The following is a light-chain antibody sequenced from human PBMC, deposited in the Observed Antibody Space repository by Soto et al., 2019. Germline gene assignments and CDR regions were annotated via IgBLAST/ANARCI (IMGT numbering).Light chain of an antibody. CDR3: QQSYSTPPIT. J-gene: IGKJ5*01. Sequence: DIQMTQSPSSLSASVGDRVTITCRASQSISSYLNWYQQKPGKAPKLLIYAASSLQSGVPSRFSVSGSGTDFTLTISSLQPEYFATYYCQQSYSTPPITFGQGTRLEIK. CDR2: AAS. CDR1: QSISSY. V-gene: IGKV1-39*01.